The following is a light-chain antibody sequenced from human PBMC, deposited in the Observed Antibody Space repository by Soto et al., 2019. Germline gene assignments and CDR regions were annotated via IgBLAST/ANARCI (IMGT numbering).Light chain of an antibody. CDR3: QQYGSSPMT. CDR1: QSVTNSY. V-gene: IGKV3-20*01. J-gene: IGKJ5*01. Sequence: EIVMTQSPVTLSVSPGERATLSCRASQSVTNSYLAWYQQKPGQAPRLLIYGASSRATGIPDRFSGSGSGTDFTLTISRLEPEDFAVYYCQQYGSSPMTFGQGTRLEIK. CDR2: GAS.